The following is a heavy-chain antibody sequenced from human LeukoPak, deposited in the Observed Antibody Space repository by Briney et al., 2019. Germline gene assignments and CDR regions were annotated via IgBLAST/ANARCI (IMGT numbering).Heavy chain of an antibody. CDR3: ARRGIALDAFDI. CDR1: GGSISSYY. D-gene: IGHD6-13*01. J-gene: IGHJ3*02. Sequence: PSETLSLTCTVSGGSISSYYWSWIRQPPGKGLEWIGYIYYSGSTNYNPSLKSRVTISVDTSKNQFSLKPSSVTAADTAVYYCARRGIALDAFDIWGQGTMVTVSS. V-gene: IGHV4-59*08. CDR2: IYYSGST.